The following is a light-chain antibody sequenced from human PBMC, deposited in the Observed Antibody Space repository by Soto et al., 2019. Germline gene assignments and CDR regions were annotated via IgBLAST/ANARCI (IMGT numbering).Light chain of an antibody. J-gene: IGLJ1*01. Sequence: QSVLTQPASVSGSPGQSITISCTGTSSDIGAYDYVSWYQQYPGRVPKLIIHEVTNRPSGVSDRFSGSKSGNTASLTISGLQTEDEAAYYCSSHAGSNAFYVFGTGTKVTVL. CDR3: SSHAGSNAFYV. V-gene: IGLV2-14*01. CDR2: EVT. CDR1: SSDIGAYDY.